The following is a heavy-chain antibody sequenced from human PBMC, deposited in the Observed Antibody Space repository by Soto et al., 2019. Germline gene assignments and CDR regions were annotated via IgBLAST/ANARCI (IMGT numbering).Heavy chain of an antibody. D-gene: IGHD6-13*01. CDR3: ARERRQLASDAFDI. Sequence: QVQLQESGPGLVKPSQTLSLTCTVSGGSISSGDYYWSWIRQPPGQGLEWIGYIYYSGSTYYNPSLKSRVTIPVDTSKNQFSLKLSAVTAADTAVYYCARERRQLASDAFDIWGQGTMVTGSS. CDR2: IYYSGST. J-gene: IGHJ3*02. V-gene: IGHV4-30-4*01. CDR1: GGSISSGDYY.